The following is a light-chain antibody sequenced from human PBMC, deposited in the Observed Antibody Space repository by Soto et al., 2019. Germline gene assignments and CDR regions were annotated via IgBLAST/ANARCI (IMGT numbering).Light chain of an antibody. CDR3: QQLKNYPRT. CDR1: QSISSW. Sequence: IQITQSPSTLTASVGDRGTITCLASQSISSWLAWYQQRPGKAPKFLMYAAPTLQSGVPSRFSGSGSGTEFALTISSLQPEDFATYYCQQLKNYPRTFGGGTKVDVK. V-gene: IGKV1-9*01. CDR2: AAP. J-gene: IGKJ4*01.